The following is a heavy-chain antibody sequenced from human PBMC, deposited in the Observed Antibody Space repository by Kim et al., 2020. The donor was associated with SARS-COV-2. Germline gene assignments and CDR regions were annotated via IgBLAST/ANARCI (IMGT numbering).Heavy chain of an antibody. CDR3: ARTRTIFGVVDAFDI. D-gene: IGHD3-3*01. Sequence: PSLKSRVTISVDTSKNPFSLKLSSVTAADTAVYYCARTRTIFGVVDAFDIWGQGTMVTVSS. V-gene: IGHV4-34*01. J-gene: IGHJ3*02.